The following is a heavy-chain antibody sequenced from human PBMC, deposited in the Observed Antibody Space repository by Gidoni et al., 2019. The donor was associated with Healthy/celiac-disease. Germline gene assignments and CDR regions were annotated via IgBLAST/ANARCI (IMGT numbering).Heavy chain of an antibody. Sequence: QVQLQESGPGLVKPSQTLSLTCTVSCVSISSGGYYWSWIRQHPGKALEWIGYIYYSGSTYYNPSLKSRVTRSVDTSKNQFSLKLSSVTAADTAVYYCASMVRGVTVVDYWGQGTLVTVSS. D-gene: IGHD3-10*01. CDR3: ASMVRGVTVVDY. CDR1: CVSISSGGYY. V-gene: IGHV4-31*03. J-gene: IGHJ4*02. CDR2: IYYSGST.